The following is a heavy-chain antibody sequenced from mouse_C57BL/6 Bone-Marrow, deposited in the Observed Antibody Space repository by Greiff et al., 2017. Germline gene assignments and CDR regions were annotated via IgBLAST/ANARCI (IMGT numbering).Heavy chain of an antibody. D-gene: IGHD1-1*01. CDR3: TRITTVVYYYAMDY. Sequence: EVKLMESGEGLVKPGGSLKLSCAASGFTFSSYAMSWVRQTPEKRLEWVAYISSGGDYIYYADTVKGRFTISRDNARNTLYLQMSSLKSEDTAMYYCTRITTVVYYYAMDYWGQRTSVTVSS. CDR2: ISSGGDYI. J-gene: IGHJ4*01. V-gene: IGHV5-9-1*02. CDR1: GFTFSSYA.